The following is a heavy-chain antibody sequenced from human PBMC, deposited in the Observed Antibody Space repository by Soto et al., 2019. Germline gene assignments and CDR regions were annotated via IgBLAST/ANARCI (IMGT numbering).Heavy chain of an antibody. J-gene: IGHJ4*02. Sequence: QVQLVKSGADVKKPGASVKVSCKTSGYTFSGYFMHWLRQAPGQGLEWMGWMNPNSGGTDYAQNFRGRVSMTWDTSISTAYMELSRLRSDDTAIYYCARGYYSSSWRVFDYWGQGTLVTVSS. CDR2: MNPNSGGT. D-gene: IGHD6-13*01. CDR3: ARGYYSSSWRVFDY. CDR1: GYTFSGYF. V-gene: IGHV1-2*02.